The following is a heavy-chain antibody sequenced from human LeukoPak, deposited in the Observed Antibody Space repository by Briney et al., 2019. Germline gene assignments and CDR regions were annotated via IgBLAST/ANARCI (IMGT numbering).Heavy chain of an antibody. CDR2: IKQDGSEQ. J-gene: IGHJ4*02. CDR1: GXTLSSHW. CDR3: ARESAGGPDY. Sequence: GGSLRLSCAASGXTLSSHWMSWVRQAPGKGLEWVANIKQDGSEQYYVDSVRGRFTISRDNAKNSQYLQMNSLRAEDTAIYYCARESAGGPDYWGQGTLVTVSS. V-gene: IGHV3-7*05. D-gene: IGHD6-19*01.